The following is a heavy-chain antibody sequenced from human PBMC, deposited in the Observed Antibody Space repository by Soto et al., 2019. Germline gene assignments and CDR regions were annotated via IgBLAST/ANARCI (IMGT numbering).Heavy chain of an antibody. CDR2: INPSGGST. J-gene: IGHJ6*02. CDR3: ASPRRPGGSGYYYYGMDV. Sequence: ASVKVSCKASGYTFTSYYIHWVREAPGQGLECMGIINPSGGSTSYAQKFQGRVTMTRDTSTSTVYMELSSLRSEDTAVYYCASPRRPGGSGYYYYGMDVWGQGTTVTVSS. V-gene: IGHV1-46*01. D-gene: IGHD3-10*01. CDR1: GYTFTSYY.